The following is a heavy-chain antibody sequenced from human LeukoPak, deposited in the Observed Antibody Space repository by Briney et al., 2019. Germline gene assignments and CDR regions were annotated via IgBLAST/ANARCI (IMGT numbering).Heavy chain of an antibody. D-gene: IGHD2-2*01. CDR1: GYTFTSYG. CDR2: ISAYNGNT. Sequence: GASVKVSCKASGYTFTSYGISWVRQAPGQGLEWMGWISAYNGNTNYAQKLQGRVTMTTDTSTSTAYMELRSLRSDDTAVYYCAGANLRRYCNSTSCPNWFDPWGQGTLVTVSS. V-gene: IGHV1-18*01. J-gene: IGHJ5*02. CDR3: AGANLRRYCNSTSCPNWFDP.